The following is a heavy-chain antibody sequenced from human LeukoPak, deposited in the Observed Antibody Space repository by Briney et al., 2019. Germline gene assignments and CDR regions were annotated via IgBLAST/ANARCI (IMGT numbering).Heavy chain of an antibody. Sequence: APVKVCCKASGYTFTGYYMHWVRQAPGQGLEWMGWINPNSGGTNYAQKFQGRVTMTRDTSISTAYMELSRLRSDDTAVYYCARVEAAAGKEGLDYWGQGTLLTVSS. J-gene: IGHJ4*02. CDR2: INPNSGGT. D-gene: IGHD6-13*01. CDR1: GYTFTGYY. V-gene: IGHV1-2*02. CDR3: ARVEAAAGKEGLDY.